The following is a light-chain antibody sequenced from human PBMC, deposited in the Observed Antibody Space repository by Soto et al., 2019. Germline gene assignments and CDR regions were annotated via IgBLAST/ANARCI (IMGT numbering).Light chain of an antibody. CDR3: QQYNSWPPLT. CDR2: GAS. J-gene: IGKJ4*01. Sequence: TQSPATVSVSPGERATLSCRASQSVSDNLAWYQQKPGQAPRLLIYGASTRAIGIPARFSGRGSGTEFTLTISGLQSEDFAIYYCQQYNSWPPLTFGGGTKVDIK. CDR1: QSVSDN. V-gene: IGKV3-15*01.